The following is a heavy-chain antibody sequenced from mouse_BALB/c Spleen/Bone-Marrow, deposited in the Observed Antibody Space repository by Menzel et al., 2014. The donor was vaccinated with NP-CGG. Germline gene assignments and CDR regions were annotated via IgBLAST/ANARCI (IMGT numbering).Heavy chain of an antibody. CDR2: IRNKANGYTT. CDR1: GFTFTDYY. CDR3: ARDTNSDTYWYLDV. D-gene: IGHD2-12*01. Sequence: EVQLQQSGGGLVRPGGSLRLSCATSGFTFTDYYMSWVRQPPGKALEWLGFIRNKANGYTTECSASVKGRFTISRDNSQSILYLQMNTLRAEDSATYYCARDTNSDTYWYLDVWGAGTTVTVSS. V-gene: IGHV7-3*02. J-gene: IGHJ1*01.